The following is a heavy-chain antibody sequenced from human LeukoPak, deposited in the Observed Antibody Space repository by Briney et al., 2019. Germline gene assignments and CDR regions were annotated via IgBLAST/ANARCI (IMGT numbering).Heavy chain of an antibody. CDR3: AKDRGIISDY. J-gene: IGHJ4*02. V-gene: IGHV3-23*01. D-gene: IGHD3-10*01. CDR2: ISGSGGST. Sequence: GGSLRLSCAASGFTFSSYGMSWVRQAPGKGLEWVSAISGSGGSTYYADSVKGRFTISGDNSKNTLYLQMNSLRAEDTAVYYCAKDRGIISDYWGQGTLVTVSS. CDR1: GFTFSSYG.